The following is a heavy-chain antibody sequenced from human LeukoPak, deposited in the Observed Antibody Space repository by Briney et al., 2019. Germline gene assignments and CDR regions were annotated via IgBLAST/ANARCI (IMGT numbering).Heavy chain of an antibody. D-gene: IGHD2-15*01. CDR2: ISVSGGNT. V-gene: IGHV3-23*01. J-gene: IGHJ4*02. CDR3: LGSCSGGNCYSGAY. Sequence: GGSLRLSCAASGFTFSSYAMSWVRQAPGKGLDWVSTISVSGGNTYYADSVKGRFTISRDNSKSTMYMQMNSLRVEDAATYYCLGSCSGGNCYSGAYWGQGTLVTVSS. CDR1: GFTFSSYA.